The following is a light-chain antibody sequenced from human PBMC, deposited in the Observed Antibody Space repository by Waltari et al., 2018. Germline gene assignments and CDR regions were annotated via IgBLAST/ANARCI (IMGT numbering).Light chain of an antibody. V-gene: IGKV3-15*01. J-gene: IGKJ2*01. CDR2: AAS. CDR3: QQYNNWPPYT. CDR1: QSVSSN. Sequence: EIVMTQSPATLSVAPGERATLPCRASQSVSSNLAWYHQRPGQAPRLLIYAASTRATGIPARFSGSGSGTEFTLTISSLQSEDFAVYYCQQYNNWPPYTFGQGTKLEIK.